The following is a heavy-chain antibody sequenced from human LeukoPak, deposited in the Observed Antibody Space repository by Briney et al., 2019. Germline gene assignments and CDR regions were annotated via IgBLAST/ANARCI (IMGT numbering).Heavy chain of an antibody. J-gene: IGHJ5*02. CDR2: IKNMSSPI. D-gene: IGHD6-13*01. CDR1: VFSFSRYS. CDR3: ERDHKNRGSSWYWFDP. V-gene: IGHV3-21*01. Sequence: PGGSLRLSCAASVFSFSRYSMNAVRQAPGKGLEWVSSIKNMSSPIYYADSVRGRFTISRDNAKTSLYLQMNSPRAQDTAVYYCERDHKNRGSSWYWFDPWGQGTLVTASS.